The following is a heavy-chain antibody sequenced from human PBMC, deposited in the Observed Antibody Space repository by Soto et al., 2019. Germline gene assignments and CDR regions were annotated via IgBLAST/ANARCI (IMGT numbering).Heavy chain of an antibody. D-gene: IGHD6-19*01. CDR1: GYTFTSYG. Sequence: ASVKVSCKASGYTFTSYGISWVRQAPGQGLEWMGWISAYNGNTNYAQKLQGRVTMTTDTSTSTAYMELRSLGSDDTAVYYCARNYLRKFEGIRIAVPAEYYFDYWGQGTLVTVSS. CDR2: ISAYNGNT. V-gene: IGHV1-18*01. J-gene: IGHJ4*02. CDR3: ARNYLRKFEGIRIAVPAEYYFDY.